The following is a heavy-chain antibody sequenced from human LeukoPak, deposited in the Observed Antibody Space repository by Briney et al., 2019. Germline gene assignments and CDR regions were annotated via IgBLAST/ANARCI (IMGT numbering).Heavy chain of an antibody. CDR1: GYSFSNYW. V-gene: IGHV5-51*01. J-gene: IGHJ6*03. CDR3: ARLGYRSSSDIYYYMDV. Sequence: THGESLKISCKGSGYSFSNYWIGWVRQMPGKGLEWMGILYPDDSQTRYNPSFQGQVTISAAKSIRTAYLQWSSLKASDSAMYYCARLGYRSSSDIYYYMDVWGKGTTVTVSS. D-gene: IGHD6-6*01. CDR2: LYPDDSQT.